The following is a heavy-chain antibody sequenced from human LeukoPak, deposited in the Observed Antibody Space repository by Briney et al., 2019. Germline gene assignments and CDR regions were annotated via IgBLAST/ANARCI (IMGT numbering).Heavy chain of an antibody. Sequence: GGSLRVSCAASGFTFRSYAIHWVRQAPGKGLEWVAVDGNNNYYRDSVKGRFTISRDNSKNTVYLQMNSLRAEDTAMYFCAREAYSAYDVGFEDWGQGTLVTVSS. V-gene: IGHV3-30-3*01. CDR3: AREAYSAYDVGFED. CDR1: GFTFRSYA. CDR2: DGNNN. D-gene: IGHD5-12*01. J-gene: IGHJ4*02.